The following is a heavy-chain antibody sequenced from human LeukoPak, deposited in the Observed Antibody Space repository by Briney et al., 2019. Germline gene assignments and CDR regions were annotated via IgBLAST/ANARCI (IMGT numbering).Heavy chain of an antibody. CDR2: IKQDGSEK. D-gene: IGHD2-15*01. CDR3: GRDRRCSGGRSYYFDY. Sequence: GGSLRLSCAASGFTFSSYWMTWVRQAPGKGLEWVANIKQDGSEKYYVDSVKGRFTISRDNARNSLYLQVNSLRAEDTAVYFCGRDRRCSGGRSYYFDYWGQGTLVIVSS. CDR1: GFTFSSYW. V-gene: IGHV3-7*04. J-gene: IGHJ4*02.